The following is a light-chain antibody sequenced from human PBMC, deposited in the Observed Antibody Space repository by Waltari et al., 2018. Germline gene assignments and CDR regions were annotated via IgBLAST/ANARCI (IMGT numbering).Light chain of an antibody. CDR3: STWDSSLSAVL. J-gene: IGLJ2*01. CDR2: ENT. Sequence: QSVLTQPPSLSAAPGQKVSISCSGNNSNIGNNYVSWFQQLPGTAPKLLIYENTKRPSGFPARFSGSKSGTSATLGVTGLQTGDEATYYCSTWDSSLSAVLFGGGTKLTVL. V-gene: IGLV1-51*01. CDR1: NSNIGNNY.